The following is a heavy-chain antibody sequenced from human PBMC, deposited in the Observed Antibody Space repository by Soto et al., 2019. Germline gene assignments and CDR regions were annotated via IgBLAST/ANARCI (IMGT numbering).Heavy chain of an antibody. Sequence: GGSRRLSCSSSGFTFINYWMTWFRQAPGKGLEWVANIIKDGSEKSYVYSVKGRFTISRDNAKNSLYLEMNSLRVEDTAVYYCARDWGGLGYWGQGTLVTVSS. J-gene: IGHJ4*02. D-gene: IGHD3-10*01. V-gene: IGHV3-7*03. CDR2: IIKDGSEK. CDR3: ARDWGGLGY. CDR1: GFTFINYW.